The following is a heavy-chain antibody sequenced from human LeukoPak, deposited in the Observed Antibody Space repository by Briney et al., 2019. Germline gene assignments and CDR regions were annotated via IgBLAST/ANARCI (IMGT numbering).Heavy chain of an antibody. D-gene: IGHD3-10*01. CDR1: GGSVSSGSYY. CDR2: IYYSGSA. J-gene: IGHJ5*02. CDR3: ARGFGDWGLSWFDP. V-gene: IGHV4-61*01. Sequence: PSDTLSLTCTVSGGSVSSGSYYWSWIRQPPGKGLEWIWYIYYSGSAKYNPSLKSRVTISVDTSKNQFSLKLTSVTAADTAVYYCARGFGDWGLSWFDPWGQGTLVTVS.